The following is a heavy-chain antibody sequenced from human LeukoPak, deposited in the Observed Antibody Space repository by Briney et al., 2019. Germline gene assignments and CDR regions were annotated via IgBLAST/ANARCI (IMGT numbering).Heavy chain of an antibody. CDR1: GYTFTSYG. CDR3: ARSDSSGRYGGYYYYYMDV. J-gene: IGHJ6*03. V-gene: IGHV1-18*01. D-gene: IGHD6-19*01. CDR2: ISAYNGNT. Sequence: ASVKVSCKASGYTFTSYGFTWVRQAPGQGLKWMGWISAYNGNTNYAQKLQGRVTMTTDTPTSTAYMELRSLRSDDTAVYYCARSDSSGRYGGYYYYYMDVWGKGTTVTVSS.